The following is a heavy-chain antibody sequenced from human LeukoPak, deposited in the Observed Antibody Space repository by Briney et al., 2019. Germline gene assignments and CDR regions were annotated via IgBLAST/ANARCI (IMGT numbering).Heavy chain of an antibody. J-gene: IGHJ4*02. D-gene: IGHD5-12*01. Sequence: SETLSLTCTVSGGSISSSSYYWGWIRQPPGKGLKWIGSIYYSGSTYYNPSLKSRVTISVDTSKNQFSLKLSSVTAADTAVYYCARLVATTLSFDYWGQGTLVTVSS. CDR1: GGSISSSSYY. V-gene: IGHV4-39*07. CDR2: IYYSGST. CDR3: ARLVATTLSFDY.